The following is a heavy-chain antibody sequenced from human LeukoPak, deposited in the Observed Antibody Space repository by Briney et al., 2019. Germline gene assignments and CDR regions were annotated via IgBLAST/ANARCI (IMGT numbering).Heavy chain of an antibody. J-gene: IGHJ5*02. CDR1: GFTYNNYG. CDR3: VKDRVTYYDFWSGYQPRYNWFDP. CDR2: ISYDGSDK. Sequence: GGSLRLSCAASGFTYNNYGMHWVRQAPGKGLEWVTFISYDGSDKSYADSVKGRFIISRDNSKKTLYVQMNSLTTDDTAVYYCVKDRVTYYDFWSGYQPRYNWFDPWGQGTLVTVSS. D-gene: IGHD3-3*01. V-gene: IGHV3-30*02.